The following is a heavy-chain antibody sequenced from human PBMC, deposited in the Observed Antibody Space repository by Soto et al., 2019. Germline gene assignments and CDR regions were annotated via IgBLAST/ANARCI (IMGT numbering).Heavy chain of an antibody. CDR2: ISGSGGST. CDR3: AKDGDSGYDWNYYYYGMDV. V-gene: IGHV3-23*01. Sequence: GGSLRLSCAASGFTFSSYAMSWVRQAPGKGLEWVSAISGSGGSTYYADSVKGRFTISRDNSKNTLYLQMNSLRAEDTVVYYCAKDGDSGYDWNYYYYGMDVWGQGTTVTVSS. J-gene: IGHJ6*02. D-gene: IGHD5-12*01. CDR1: GFTFSSYA.